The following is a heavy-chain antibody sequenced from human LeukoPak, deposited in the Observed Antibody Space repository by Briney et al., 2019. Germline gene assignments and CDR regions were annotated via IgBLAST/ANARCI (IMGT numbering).Heavy chain of an antibody. CDR2: IIHSGST. D-gene: IGHD3-22*01. V-gene: IGHV4-34*12. Sequence: SETLSLTCAVYGGSFSGYYWSWIRQPPGKGLEWIGEIIHSGSTNYNPSLKSRVTMSVDTSKNQFSLELSSVTAADTAVYYCARTDDSSGLDAFDIWGQGTMVTVSP. CDR3: ARTDDSSGLDAFDI. CDR1: GGSFSGYY. J-gene: IGHJ3*02.